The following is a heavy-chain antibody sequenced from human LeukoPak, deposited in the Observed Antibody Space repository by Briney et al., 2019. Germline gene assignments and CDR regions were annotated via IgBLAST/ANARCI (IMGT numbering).Heavy chain of an antibody. CDR2: ITAGGDGT. CDR1: GFTFSGYA. Sequence: PGGSLRLSCAASGFTFSGYAMSWVRLAPGEGLEWVSAITAGGDGTYYADSVKGRFTISRDNLKNMVFLQMNSLRAEDTAIYYCAKSHASIWNVYDYWGQGTLVTVSS. D-gene: IGHD1-1*01. V-gene: IGHV3-23*01. CDR3: AKSHASIWNVYDY. J-gene: IGHJ4*02.